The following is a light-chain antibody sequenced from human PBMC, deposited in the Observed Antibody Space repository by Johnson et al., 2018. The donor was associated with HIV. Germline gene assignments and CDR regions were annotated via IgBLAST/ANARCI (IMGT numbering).Light chain of an antibody. V-gene: IGLV1-51*01. J-gene: IGLJ1*01. CDR1: SSNIGNNY. CDR2: DNN. Sequence: QSVLTQPPSVSAAPGQKVTISCSGSSSNIGNNYVSWYQQLPGTAPKLLIYDNNKRPSGIPDRFSGSKSGTSATLGITGLRTGDEADYYCGTWDSSLSAWFYVFGAVTKVTGL. CDR3: GTWDSSLSAWFYV.